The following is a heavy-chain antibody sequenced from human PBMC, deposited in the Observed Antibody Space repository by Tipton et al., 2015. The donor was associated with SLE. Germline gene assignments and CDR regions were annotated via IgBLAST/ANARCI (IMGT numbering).Heavy chain of an antibody. CDR3: ARDDFWGGYYYFDY. V-gene: IGHV4-4*07. J-gene: IGHJ4*02. Sequence: TLSLTCTVSGDSISNYYWSWVRQPAGMGLEWMGRIYSSGTTNYNPSLKGRVTMSVDTPKNQFSLKLTSVTAADTAVYYCARDDFWGGYYYFDYWGLGTQVTVSS. CDR2: IYSSGTT. CDR1: GDSISNYY. D-gene: IGHD3-3*01.